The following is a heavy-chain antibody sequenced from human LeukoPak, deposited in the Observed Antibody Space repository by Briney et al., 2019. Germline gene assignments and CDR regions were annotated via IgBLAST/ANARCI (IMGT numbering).Heavy chain of an antibody. Sequence: SETLSLTCAVYGGSFSGYYWSWIRQPPGKGLEWIGEINHSGHTNYNPSLKSRVTISLDKSRNQFSLNLIYVTAADTAVYYCASARWDCWGQGTLVTVSS. CDR3: ASARWDC. V-gene: IGHV4-34*01. CDR1: GGSFSGYY. D-gene: IGHD5-24*01. CDR2: INHSGHT. J-gene: IGHJ4*02.